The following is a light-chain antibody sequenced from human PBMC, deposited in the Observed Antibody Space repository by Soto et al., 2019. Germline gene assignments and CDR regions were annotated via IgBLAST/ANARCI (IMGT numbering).Light chain of an antibody. CDR1: QSVNSNY. CDR3: QQFGTSPLWT. Sequence: EIVLTQSPGTPSLSPGERATLSRKAIQSVNSNYLAWYQQKPGQAPRLLMYETSTRATGIPDRFSGSGSGTDFTLTISRLEPEDFAVYFCQQFGTSPLWTFGQGTKVDIK. CDR2: ETS. V-gene: IGKV3-20*01. J-gene: IGKJ1*01.